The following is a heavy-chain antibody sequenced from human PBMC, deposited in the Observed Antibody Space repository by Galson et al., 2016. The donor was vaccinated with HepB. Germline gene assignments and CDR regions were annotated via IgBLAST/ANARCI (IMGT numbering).Heavy chain of an antibody. CDR3: ARRPWGDQDY. CDR1: GGSISSNNYY. V-gene: IGHV4-39*01. CDR2: IYYSGNT. D-gene: IGHD3-10*01. Sequence: SETLSLTCTVSGGSISSNNYYWGWIRQPPGKGLEWLGSIYYSGNTYYNPSLPSRKSRVTISVDTSKNQFSLRLTSVTAADTAISYWARRPWGDQDYWGQGTLVTVSS. J-gene: IGHJ4*02.